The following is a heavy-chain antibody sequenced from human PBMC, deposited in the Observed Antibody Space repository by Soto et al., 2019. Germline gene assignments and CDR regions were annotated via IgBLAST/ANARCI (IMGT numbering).Heavy chain of an antibody. CDR1: GFTFSNYN. CDR2: ISSSSSYI. Sequence: GGSLRLSCAASGFTFSNYNMNWVRQAPGKGLEWVSSISSSSSYIYYADSVKGRFTISRDNAKNSLYLQMNSLRAEDTAVYYCARVVYYDNSAYGLWGQGTLVTVYS. V-gene: IGHV3-21*01. CDR3: ARVVYYDNSAYGL. D-gene: IGHD3-22*01. J-gene: IGHJ4*03.